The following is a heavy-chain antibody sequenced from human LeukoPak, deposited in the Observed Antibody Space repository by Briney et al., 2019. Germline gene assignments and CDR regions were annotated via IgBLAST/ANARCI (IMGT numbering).Heavy chain of an antibody. D-gene: IGHD6-19*01. V-gene: IGHV3-30-3*01. CDR3: ARDRVYSSGWYGGSFDY. CDR2: ISYDGSNK. Sequence: GGSLRLSCAASGFTFSSYAMHWVRQAPGKGLEWVAVISYDGSNKYYADSVKGRFTISRDNSKNTLYLQMNSLRAEDTAVYYCARDRVYSSGWYGGSFDYWGQGTLVTVSS. CDR1: GFTFSSYA. J-gene: IGHJ4*02.